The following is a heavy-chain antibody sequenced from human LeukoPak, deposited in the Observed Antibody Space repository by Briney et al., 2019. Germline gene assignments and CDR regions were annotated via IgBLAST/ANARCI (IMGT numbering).Heavy chain of an antibody. CDR2: ISYDGSNK. CDR3: AREVYCGGDCYPGYYYYGMDV. CDR1: GFTFSSYA. D-gene: IGHD2-21*02. V-gene: IGHV3-30-3*01. Sequence: GGSLGLSCAASGFTFSSYAMHWVRQAPGKGLEWVAVISYDGSNKYYADSVKGRFTISRDNSKNTLYLQMNSLRAEDTAVYYCAREVYCGGDCYPGYYYYGMDVWGQGTTVTVSS. J-gene: IGHJ6*02.